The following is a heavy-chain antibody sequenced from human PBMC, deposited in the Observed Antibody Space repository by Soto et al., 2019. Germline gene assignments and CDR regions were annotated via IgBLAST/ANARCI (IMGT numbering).Heavy chain of an antibody. CDR3: ARAIHDYDTTGYLSFDY. D-gene: IGHD3-22*01. J-gene: IGHJ4*02. V-gene: IGHV4-61*01. CDR2: VYYTGST. CDR1: GGSVSSGNYY. Sequence: QVQLHESGPGLVKPSETLSLTCAVSGGSVSSGNYYWSWLRQPPGKGLEWIGYVYYTGSTNYNPSLKSRVTISVDTSKNQVSLRLSSVTAADTAVYFCARAIHDYDTTGYLSFDYWGQGTRVTVSS.